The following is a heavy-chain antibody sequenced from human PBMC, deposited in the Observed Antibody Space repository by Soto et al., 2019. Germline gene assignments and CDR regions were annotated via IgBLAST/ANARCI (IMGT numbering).Heavy chain of an antibody. Sequence: GASVKVSCKASGGTFSSYAISWVRQAPGQGLEWMGGIIPIFGTANYAQKFQGRVTITADESASTAYMELSSLRSEDTAVYYCARDSSSWYPGRHNWFDPWGQGTLVTVSS. CDR3: ARDSSSWYPGRHNWFDP. J-gene: IGHJ5*02. V-gene: IGHV1-69*13. CDR1: GGTFSSYA. CDR2: IIPIFGTA. D-gene: IGHD6-13*01.